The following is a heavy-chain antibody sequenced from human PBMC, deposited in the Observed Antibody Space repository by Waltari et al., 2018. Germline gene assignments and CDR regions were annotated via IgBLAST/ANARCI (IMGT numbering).Heavy chain of an antibody. CDR2: INPNSGGT. Sequence: QVQLVQSGAEVKKPGASVKVSCKASGYTFTGYYMHWVRQAPGQGLEWMGRINPNSGGTNDAQKFQGRVTMTRDTSISTAYMELSRLRSDDTAVYYWARGNRGIAARPTPNWFDPWGQGTLVTVSS. V-gene: IGHV1-2*06. CDR1: GYTFTGYY. D-gene: IGHD6-6*01. CDR3: ARGNRGIAARPTPNWFDP. J-gene: IGHJ5*02.